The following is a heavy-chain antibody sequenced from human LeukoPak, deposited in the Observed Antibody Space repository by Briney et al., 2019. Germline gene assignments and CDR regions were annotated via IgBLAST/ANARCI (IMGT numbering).Heavy chain of an antibody. CDR1: GFTFSRYA. V-gene: IGHV3-30-3*01. CDR3: VKGDNDILTGYYNSFDY. D-gene: IGHD3-9*01. Sequence: PGRSLRLSCATSGFTFSRYAMHWVRQAPGKGLEWVALISYDANIGSNKYYADSVKGRFTISRDNSRDTLYLQMSSLRAEDTALYYCVKGDNDILTGYYNSFDYWGQGTLVTVSS. CDR2: ISYDANIGSNK. J-gene: IGHJ4*02.